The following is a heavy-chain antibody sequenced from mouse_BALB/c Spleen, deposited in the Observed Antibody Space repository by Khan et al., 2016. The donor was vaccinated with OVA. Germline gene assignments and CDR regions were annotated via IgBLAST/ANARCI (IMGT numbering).Heavy chain of an antibody. CDR1: GYTFTNYW. Sequence: QVQLQQPGTELVKPGASVKLSCKASGYTFTNYWVHWVKQRPGQGLEWIGEIYPGDGRVNYNEKFKNKATLTVDRSSSTAFMQLGSLTSEDSAVYYCARNAYYGNDFDYWGQGTTLTVAS. J-gene: IGHJ2*01. V-gene: IGHV1S81*02. CDR2: IYPGDGRV. CDR3: ARNAYYGNDFDY. D-gene: IGHD2-10*01.